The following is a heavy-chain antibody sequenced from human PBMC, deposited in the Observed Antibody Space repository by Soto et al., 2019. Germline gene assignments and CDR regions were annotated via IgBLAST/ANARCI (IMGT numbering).Heavy chain of an antibody. CDR3: AREKSYYYYGMDV. CDR1: GFTFSSYS. J-gene: IGHJ6*02. Sequence: GGSLRLSCAASGFTFSSYSMNWVRQAPGKGLEWVSYISSSSSTIYYADSVKGRFTISRDNAKNSLYLQMNSLRAEDTAVYYCAREKSYYYYGMDVWGQGTTVTVSS. V-gene: IGHV3-48*01. CDR2: ISSSSSTI.